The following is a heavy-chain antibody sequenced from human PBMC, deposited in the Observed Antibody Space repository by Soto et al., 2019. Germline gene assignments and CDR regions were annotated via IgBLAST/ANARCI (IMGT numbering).Heavy chain of an antibody. CDR2: IYHSGST. CDR1: GGSISSSNW. V-gene: IGHV4-4*02. Sequence: SETLSLTCAVSGGSISSSNWWSWVRQPPGKGLEWIGEIYHSGSTNYNPSLKSRVTISVDKSKNQFSLKLSSVTAADTAVYFCARMSIRYYYDSSGYYNNDYWGQGTTVTVSS. CDR3: ARMSIRYYYDSSGYYNNDY. J-gene: IGHJ4*03. D-gene: IGHD3-22*01.